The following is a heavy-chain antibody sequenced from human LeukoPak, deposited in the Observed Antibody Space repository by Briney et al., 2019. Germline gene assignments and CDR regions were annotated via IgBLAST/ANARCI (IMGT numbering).Heavy chain of an antibody. V-gene: IGHV3-7*04. Sequence: GGSLRLSCAAPGFSFSDYWMTWVRQAPGKGLEWVANTKQDESEKYYADSVKGRFTISRDNAKNTLYLQMNSLRAEDTAVYYCARGYSGYFYYWGQGTLVTVSS. J-gene: IGHJ4*02. D-gene: IGHD5-12*01. CDR2: TKQDESEK. CDR3: ARGYSGYFYY. CDR1: GFSFSDYW.